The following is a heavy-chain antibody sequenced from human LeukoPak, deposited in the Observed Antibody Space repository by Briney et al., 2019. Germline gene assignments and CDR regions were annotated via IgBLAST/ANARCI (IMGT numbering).Heavy chain of an antibody. CDR1: GFTFSSYS. Sequence: PGGSLRLSCAASGFTFSSYSMNWVRQAPGKGLEWVSYISSSSSTIYYADSVKGRFTISRDNAKNSLYLQMNSLRAEDTAVYYCARARRDGLYYYYYMDVWGKGTTVTVSS. D-gene: IGHD5-24*01. V-gene: IGHV3-48*01. CDR3: ARARRDGLYYYYYMDV. J-gene: IGHJ6*03. CDR2: ISSSSSTI.